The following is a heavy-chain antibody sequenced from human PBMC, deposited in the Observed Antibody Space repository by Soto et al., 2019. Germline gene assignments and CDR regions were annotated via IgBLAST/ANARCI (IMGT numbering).Heavy chain of an antibody. Sequence: GGSLRLSCAASGFTLSRYWVHWVRQVPGKGLVWVSRINPDGSTTNYADSVKGRFTVFRDNAKNTVYLHMNSLRAEDTAVYYCTRDTTGPDDHWGQGTLVTVSS. D-gene: IGHD1-1*01. V-gene: IGHV3-74*01. J-gene: IGHJ4*02. CDR3: TRDTTGPDDH. CDR1: GFTLSRYW. CDR2: INPDGSTT.